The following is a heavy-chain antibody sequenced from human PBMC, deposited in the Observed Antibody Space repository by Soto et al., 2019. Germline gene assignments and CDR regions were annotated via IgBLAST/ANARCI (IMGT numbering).Heavy chain of an antibody. J-gene: IGHJ6*02. CDR3: ARDSTRTSSSGWQKWYYYGMDV. Sequence: SVKVSCQASGYTFTSYYMHWVRQAPVQGLEWMGIINPSGGSTSYAQKFQGRVTMTRDTSTSTVYMELSSLRSEDTAVYYCARDSTRTSSSGWQKWYYYGMDVWGQGTTVTVSS. CDR1: GYTFTSYY. D-gene: IGHD6-19*01. V-gene: IGHV1-46*01. CDR2: INPSGGST.